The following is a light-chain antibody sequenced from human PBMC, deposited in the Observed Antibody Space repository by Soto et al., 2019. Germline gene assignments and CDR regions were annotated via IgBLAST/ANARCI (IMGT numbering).Light chain of an antibody. J-gene: IGKJ3*01. V-gene: IGKV1-33*01. CDR1: QDISNY. CDR2: DAS. Sequence: DIQMIQSPSSLSASVGDRVTITCQASQDISNYLNWYQQKPGKAPKLLIYDASNLETGVPSRFSGSGSGTDFTFTISSLQPEDIATYYCQQYDNLPPGVTFGPGTKVDIK. CDR3: QQYDNLPPGVT.